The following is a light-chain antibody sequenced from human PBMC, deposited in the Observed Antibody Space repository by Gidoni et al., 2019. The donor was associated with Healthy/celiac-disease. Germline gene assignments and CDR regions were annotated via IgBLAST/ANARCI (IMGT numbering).Light chain of an antibody. CDR2: KAS. CDR3: QQYNSYSPT. V-gene: IGKV1-5*03. Sequence: DIQMTQYPSTLSASVGDRVPITCRASQSISSWLAWYQQKPGNAPKLLNYKASSLESGVPSRFSGSGSGTEFTLTISSLQPDDFATYYCQQYNSYSPTFGQGTKVEIK. CDR1: QSISSW. J-gene: IGKJ1*01.